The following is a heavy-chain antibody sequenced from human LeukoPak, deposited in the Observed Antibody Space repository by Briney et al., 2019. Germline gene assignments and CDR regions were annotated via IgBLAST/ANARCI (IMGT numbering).Heavy chain of an antibody. CDR1: GFTFGDYA. D-gene: IGHD1-1*01. Sequence: GGSLRLSCTASGFTFGDYAVSWVRQAPGKGLEWVGFIRRKANGGTTEYAASVKGRFTISRDDSKSIAYLQMNSLKTEDTAMYYCARDSRHLDRAFAIWGQGTIVSVSS. CDR3: ARDSRHLDRAFAI. CDR2: IRRKANGGTT. J-gene: IGHJ3*02. V-gene: IGHV3-49*04.